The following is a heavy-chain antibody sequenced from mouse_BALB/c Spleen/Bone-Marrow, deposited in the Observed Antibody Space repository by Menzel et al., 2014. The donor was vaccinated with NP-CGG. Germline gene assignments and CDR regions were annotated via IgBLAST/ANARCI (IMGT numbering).Heavy chain of an antibody. CDR1: GYTFTSYW. CDR3: TRQYGNYYAMDY. J-gene: IGHJ4*01. Sequence: QVQLQQSGAELVRPGASVKVSCKASGYTFTSYWINWVKQRPGQGLEWIGNIYPSDSYTNYNQNFKDKATLTVDKSSSTPYMQLSSPTSEDSAVYYCTRQYGNYYAMDYWGQGTSVTVSS. D-gene: IGHD2-10*02. V-gene: IGHV1-69*02. CDR2: IYPSDSYT.